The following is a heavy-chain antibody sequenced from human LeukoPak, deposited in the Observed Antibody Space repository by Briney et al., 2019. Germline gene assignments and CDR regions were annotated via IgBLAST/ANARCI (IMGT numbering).Heavy chain of an antibody. CDR3: AKDPVYSYGSYYYYGMDV. Sequence: GSLRLSCAASGFTFSSYAMSWIRQAPGKGLEWVSAISGSGGSTYYADSVKGRFTISRDNSKNTLYLQMNSLRAEDTAVYYCAKDPVYSYGSYYYYGMDVWGQGTTVTVSS. J-gene: IGHJ6*02. CDR1: GFTFSSYA. V-gene: IGHV3-23*01. CDR2: ISGSGGST. D-gene: IGHD5-18*01.